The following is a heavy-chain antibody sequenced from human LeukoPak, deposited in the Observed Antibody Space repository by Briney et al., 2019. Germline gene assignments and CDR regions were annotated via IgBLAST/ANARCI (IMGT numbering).Heavy chain of an antibody. D-gene: IGHD3-3*01. CDR1: GFPFSHAW. J-gene: IGHJ5*02. CDR2: IISKTDGGAT. CDR3: AKDPGALPITIFGVVENWFDP. Sequence: GGSLRLSCTASGFPFSHAWMSWVRQAPGEGLEWVGRIISKTDGGATDYAAPAKGRFTIVRDVSKTTLYLQMNSLKTEDTAVYYCAKDPGALPITIFGVVENWFDPWGQGTLVIVSS. V-gene: IGHV3-15*01.